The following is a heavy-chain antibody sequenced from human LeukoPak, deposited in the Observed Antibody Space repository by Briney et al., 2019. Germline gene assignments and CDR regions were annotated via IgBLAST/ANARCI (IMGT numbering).Heavy chain of an antibody. J-gene: IGHJ4*02. CDR2: ISYDGSNK. Sequence: PGGSLGLSCAASGFTFSSYAMHWVRQAPGKGLEWVAVISYDGSNKYYADSVKGRFTISRDNSKNTLYLQMNSLRAEDTAVYYCARDTQLYYDSSGYYSLFDYWGQGTLVTVSS. D-gene: IGHD3-22*01. CDR1: GFTFSSYA. V-gene: IGHV3-30-3*01. CDR3: ARDTQLYYDSSGYYSLFDY.